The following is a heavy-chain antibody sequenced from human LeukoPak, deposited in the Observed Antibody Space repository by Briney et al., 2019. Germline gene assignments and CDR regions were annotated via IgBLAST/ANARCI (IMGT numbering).Heavy chain of an antibody. CDR2: ISSNGGST. D-gene: IGHD3-22*01. CDR3: VKDKDSSGYYYWLY. J-gene: IGHJ4*02. CDR1: GFTFSNAW. V-gene: IGHV3-64D*09. Sequence: GGSLRLSCAASGFTFSNAWMTWVRQAPGKGLEYVSAISSNGGSTYYADSVKGRFTISRDNSKNTLYLQMSSLRAEDTAVYYCVKDKDSSGYYYWLYWGQGTLVTVSS.